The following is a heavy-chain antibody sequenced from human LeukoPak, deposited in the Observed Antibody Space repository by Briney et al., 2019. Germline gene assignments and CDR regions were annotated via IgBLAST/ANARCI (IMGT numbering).Heavy chain of an antibody. V-gene: IGHV3-30*18. CDR2: ISYDGSNK. CDR1: GFTFSSYG. CDR3: AKNAYYYDH. Sequence: GGSLRLSCAASGFTFSSYGMHWVRQAPGKGLEWVAVISYDGSNKYYADSVKGRFTISRDNSKNTLYLQMNSLRAEDTAVYYCAKNAYYYDHWGQGTLVTVSS. J-gene: IGHJ4*02.